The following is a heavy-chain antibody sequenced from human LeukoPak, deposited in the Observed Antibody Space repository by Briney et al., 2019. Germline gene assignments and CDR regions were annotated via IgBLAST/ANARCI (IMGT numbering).Heavy chain of an antibody. D-gene: IGHD6-6*01. CDR3: AGTPFEYSSSSQYYYGMDV. Sequence: SETLSLTCAVYGGSFSGYYWRWIRQPPGKGLEWIGEINHSGSTNYNPSLKSRVTISVDTSKNQFSLKLSSVTAADTAVYYCAGTPFEYSSSSQYYYGMDVWGQGTTVTVSS. J-gene: IGHJ6*02. CDR2: INHSGST. V-gene: IGHV4-34*01. CDR1: GGSFSGYY.